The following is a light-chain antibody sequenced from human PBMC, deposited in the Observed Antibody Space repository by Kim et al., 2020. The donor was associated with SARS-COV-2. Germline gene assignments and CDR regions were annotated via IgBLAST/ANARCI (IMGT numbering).Light chain of an antibody. CDR1: SGHSSYA. J-gene: IGLJ2*01. CDR2: LNSDDSH. Sequence: ASVKHTCTLSSGHSSYAIAWHQQQPEKGPRYLMKLNSDDSHSKGDGIPDRFSGSSSGAERYLTISSLQSEDEADYYCQTWGTGIVVFGGGTQLTVL. V-gene: IGLV4-69*01. CDR3: QTWGTGIVV.